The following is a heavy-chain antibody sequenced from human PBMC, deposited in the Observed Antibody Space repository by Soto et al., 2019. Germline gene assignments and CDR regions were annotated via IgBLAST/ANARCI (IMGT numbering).Heavy chain of an antibody. Sequence: QLQLQESGPGLVKPSETLSLTCTVSGGSISSSSYYWGWIRQAAGKGLEWIGRIYYSGSTYYNPSLKSRITISVDTSKNQFSLKLSSVAAADTAVYYCARHIDYWGQGTLVTVSS. J-gene: IGHJ4*02. V-gene: IGHV4-39*01. CDR1: GGSISSSSYY. CDR3: ARHIDY. CDR2: IYYSGST.